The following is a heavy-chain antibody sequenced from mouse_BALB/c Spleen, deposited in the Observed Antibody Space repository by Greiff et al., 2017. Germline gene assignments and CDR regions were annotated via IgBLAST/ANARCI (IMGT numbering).Heavy chain of an antibody. J-gene: IGHJ2*01. V-gene: IGHV14-4*02. CDR2: IDPENGDT. Sequence: EVQLQESGAELVRSGASVKLSCTASGFNIKDYYMHWVKQRPEQGLEWIGWIDPENGDTEYAPKFQGKATMTADTSSNTAYLQLSSLTSEDTPVYYCNALYYYGSSYEGYWGQGTTLTVSS. D-gene: IGHD1-1*01. CDR1: GFNIKDYY. CDR3: NALYYYGSSYEGY.